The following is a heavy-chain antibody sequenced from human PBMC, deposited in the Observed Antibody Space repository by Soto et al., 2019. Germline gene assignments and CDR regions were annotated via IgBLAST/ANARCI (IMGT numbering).Heavy chain of an antibody. Sequence: QVQLQESGPGLVTPSQTLSLTCTVSGGSITSGGYYWNWVRQHPGKGLEWIGYIYYSGSTYYNPCLKSRVIISVDTSKKWFSLKLNSVTAADTAVYYCARDGYSGSSAHGAFDIWGQGTMVTVSS. CDR1: GGSITSGGYY. D-gene: IGHD1-26*01. CDR3: ARDGYSGSSAHGAFDI. V-gene: IGHV4-31*03. J-gene: IGHJ3*02. CDR2: IYYSGST.